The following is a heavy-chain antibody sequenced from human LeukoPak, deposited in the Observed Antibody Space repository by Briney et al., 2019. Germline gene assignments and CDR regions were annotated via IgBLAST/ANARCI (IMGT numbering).Heavy chain of an antibody. Sequence: GGSLRLSCAVSGFTFSSYWMYWVRQAPGKGLVWVSRINSDGKTTNYADSVKGRFTISRDNAKNTLYLQMNSLRAEDTAVYYCARDITLTRGGRSDYWGQGTLVTVSA. CDR2: INSDGKTT. D-gene: IGHD3-10*01. J-gene: IGHJ4*02. CDR3: ARDITLTRGGRSDY. CDR1: GFTFSSYW. V-gene: IGHV3-74*01.